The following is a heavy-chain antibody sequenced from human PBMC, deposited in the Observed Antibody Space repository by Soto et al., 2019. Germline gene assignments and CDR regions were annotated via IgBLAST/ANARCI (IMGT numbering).Heavy chain of an antibody. Sequence: EVQLVESGGGLVQPGRSLRLSCAASGFTFDDYAMHWVRQAPGKGLEWVSGISWNSGSIGYADSVKGRFTISRDNAKNSLYLQMNSLRAEDTALYYCAKDISSWRAFDIWGRGTMVTVSS. CDR1: GFTFDDYA. CDR2: ISWNSGSI. J-gene: IGHJ3*02. CDR3: AKDISSWRAFDI. D-gene: IGHD6-6*01. V-gene: IGHV3-9*01.